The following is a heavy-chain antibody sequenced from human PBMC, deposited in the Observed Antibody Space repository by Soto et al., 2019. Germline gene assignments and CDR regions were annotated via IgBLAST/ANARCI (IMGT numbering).Heavy chain of an antibody. CDR1: GFTFSSYG. V-gene: IGHV3-30*03. CDR3: VADYVAPDTFDI. Sequence: AGGSLGLTCAFSGFTFSSYGMAWVRQAPGKGLDLAAVISYDGNTKYYAESVKGRFTISRDTSKNTLYLQMNSLRPEDTAVYYCVADYVAPDTFDIWGRGTMVTVSS. D-gene: IGHD3-10*02. CDR2: ISYDGNTK. J-gene: IGHJ3*02.